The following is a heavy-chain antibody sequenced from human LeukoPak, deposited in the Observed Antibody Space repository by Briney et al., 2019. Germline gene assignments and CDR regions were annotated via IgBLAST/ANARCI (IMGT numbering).Heavy chain of an antibody. V-gene: IGHV3-48*04. J-gene: IGHJ4*02. D-gene: IGHD4-23*01. CDR3: TRDTVVVN. CDR2: ISSGSDII. CDR1: GFRFSGYS. Sequence: GGSPRLSCAASGFRFSGYSMNWVRQAPGKGLEWLSYISSGSDIIYYADSVKGRFTISRDNAKNSLYLQMNSPRVEDTAVYYCTRDTVVVNWGQGTLVTVSS.